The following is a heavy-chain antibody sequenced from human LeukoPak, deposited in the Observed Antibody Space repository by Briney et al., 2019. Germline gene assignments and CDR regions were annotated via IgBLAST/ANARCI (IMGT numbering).Heavy chain of an antibody. J-gene: IGHJ4*02. V-gene: IGHV3-30-3*01. CDR3: AREVPYTGSLDY. Sequence: PGGSLRLSCAASAFTFNSYTIHWVRQAPGKGLEWVALILYDGSNKYYAESVKRRFTISRDNSKNTLYLQMNSLRAEDTAVFYCAREVPYTGSLDYWGQGTLVTVSS. CDR2: ILYDGSNK. CDR1: AFTFNSYT. D-gene: IGHD2-2*02.